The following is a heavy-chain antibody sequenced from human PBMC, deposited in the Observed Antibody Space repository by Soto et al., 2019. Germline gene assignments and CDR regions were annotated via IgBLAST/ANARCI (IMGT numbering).Heavy chain of an antibody. J-gene: IGHJ4*02. Sequence: SETLSLTCTVSGGSISSGGYYWSWIRQHPGKGLEWIGYIYYSGSTYYNPSLKSRVTISVDTSKNQFSLKLSSVTAADTAVYYCAREAWIQLWLPFDYWGQGTLVTVSS. V-gene: IGHV4-31*03. CDR1: GGSISSGGYY. CDR2: IYYSGST. D-gene: IGHD5-18*01. CDR3: AREAWIQLWLPFDY.